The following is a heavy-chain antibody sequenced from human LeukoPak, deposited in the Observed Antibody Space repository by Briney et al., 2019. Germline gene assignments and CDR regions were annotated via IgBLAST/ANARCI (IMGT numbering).Heavy chain of an antibody. CDR2: IYTSGST. V-gene: IGHV4-4*07. CDR3: ARGSSRYSSGAYWFDP. Sequence: SETLSLTCTVSGGSISSYYWSWIRQPAGKGLEWIGRIYTSGSTNYNPSLKSRVTMSVDTSKNQFSLKLSSVTAADTAVYYCARGSSRYSSGAYWFDPWGQGTLVTVSS. CDR1: GGSISSYY. J-gene: IGHJ5*02. D-gene: IGHD5-18*01.